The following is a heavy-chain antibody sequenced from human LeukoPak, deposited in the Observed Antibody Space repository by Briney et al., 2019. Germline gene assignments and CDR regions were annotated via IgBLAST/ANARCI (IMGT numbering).Heavy chain of an antibody. CDR1: GGSFSGYY. CDR3: ARGLLYYDFWSGSPGGYFDY. V-gene: IGHV4-34*01. D-gene: IGHD3-3*01. Sequence: SETLSLTCAVYGGSFSGYYWSWIRQPPGKGLEWIGEINHSGSTNYNPSLKSRVTISVDTSKNQFSLKLSSVTAADTAVYYCARGLLYYDFWSGSPGGYFDYWGQGTLVTVSS. J-gene: IGHJ4*02. CDR2: INHSGST.